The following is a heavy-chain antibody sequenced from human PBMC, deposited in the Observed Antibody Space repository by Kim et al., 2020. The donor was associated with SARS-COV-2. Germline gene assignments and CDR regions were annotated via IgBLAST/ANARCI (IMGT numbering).Heavy chain of an antibody. Sequence: SETLSLTCTVSGGSITNYYWSWIRQPPGNVLEWVGYISHNGTTNYNPSLKSRVTISADPSEIHVSLKISSVTAADTAVYFCTRVTYGLYFHSWGQGKMVTASS. D-gene: IGHD3-16*01. CDR2: ISHNGTT. CDR3: TRVTYGLYFHS. V-gene: IGHV4-59*01. J-gene: IGHJ4*02. CDR1: GGSITNYY.